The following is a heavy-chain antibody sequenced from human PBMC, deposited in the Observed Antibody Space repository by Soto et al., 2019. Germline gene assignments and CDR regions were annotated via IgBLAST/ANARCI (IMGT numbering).Heavy chain of an antibody. V-gene: IGHV3-21*01. CDR2: ISSSSSYI. J-gene: IGHJ4*02. CDR3: AREALYCGGDCYTPDY. D-gene: IGHD2-21*02. CDR1: VFTFSSYS. Sequence: GSLRLCCAASVFTFSSYSMNWVRQAPGKGLEWVSSISSSSSYIYYADSVKGRFTISRDNAKNSLYLQMDSLRAEDTAVYYCAREALYCGGDCYTPDYWGQGTLVTVS.